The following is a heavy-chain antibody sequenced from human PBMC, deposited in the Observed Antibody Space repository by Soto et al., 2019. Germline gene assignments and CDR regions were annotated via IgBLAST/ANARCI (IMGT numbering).Heavy chain of an antibody. CDR3: ASEGYCSSTSCYRGSDY. J-gene: IGHJ4*02. D-gene: IGHD2-2*02. Sequence: GGSLRLSCAASGFTFSSYSMNWVRQAPGKGLEWVSYISSSSSTIYYADSVKGRFTISRDNAKNSLYLQMNSLRAEDTAVYYCASEGYCSSTSCYRGSDYWGQGTLVTVSS. CDR2: ISSSSSTI. CDR1: GFTFSSYS. V-gene: IGHV3-48*01.